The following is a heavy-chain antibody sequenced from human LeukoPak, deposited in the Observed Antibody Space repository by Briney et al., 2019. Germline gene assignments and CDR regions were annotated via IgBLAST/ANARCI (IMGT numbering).Heavy chain of an antibody. CDR2: ISYDGSNK. CDR3: AGRYYDILTGGREGFDY. Sequence: GGSLRLSCAASGSTFSTYAMHWVRQAPGKGLEWVAVISYDGSNKYYADSVKGRFTISRDNSKNTLSLQMNSLRAEDTAVYYCAGRYYDILTGGREGFDYWGQGTLVTVSS. V-gene: IGHV3-30*04. D-gene: IGHD3-9*01. CDR1: GSTFSTYA. J-gene: IGHJ4*02.